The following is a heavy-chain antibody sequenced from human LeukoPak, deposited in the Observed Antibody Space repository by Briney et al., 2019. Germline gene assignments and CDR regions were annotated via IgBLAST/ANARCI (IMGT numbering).Heavy chain of an antibody. Sequence: SETLSPTCTVSGGSISSGSYYWSWIRQPAGKGLEWIGRIYTSGSTNYNPSLKSRVTISVDTSKNQFSLKLSSVTAADTAVYYCAREVGEDYYDSSGYYYYYYYMDVWGKGTTVTISS. CDR2: IYTSGST. CDR1: GGSISSGSYY. V-gene: IGHV4-61*02. D-gene: IGHD3-22*01. CDR3: AREVGEDYYDSSGYYYYYYYMDV. J-gene: IGHJ6*03.